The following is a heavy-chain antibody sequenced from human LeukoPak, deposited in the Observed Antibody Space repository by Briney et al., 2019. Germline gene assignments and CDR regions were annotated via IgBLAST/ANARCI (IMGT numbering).Heavy chain of an antibody. D-gene: IGHD3-10*01. CDR2: ISGSGGST. CDR3: ARGSGSYIDY. V-gene: IGHV3-23*01. CDR1: GFNFRAYW. J-gene: IGHJ4*02. Sequence: GGSLRLSCTTSGFNFRAYWMGWVRQAPGKGLEWVSAISGSGGSTYYADSVKGRFTISRDNSKNTLYLQMNSLRAEDTAVYYRARGSGSYIDYWGQGTLVTVSS.